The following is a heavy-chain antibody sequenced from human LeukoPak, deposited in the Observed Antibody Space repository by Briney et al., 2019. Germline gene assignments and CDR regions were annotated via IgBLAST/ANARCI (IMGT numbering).Heavy chain of an antibody. CDR1: GFTFSSYG. Sequence: GGSLRLSCAASGFTFSSYGMHWVRQAPGKGLEWVAFIRYDGSNTYYADSVKGRFTISRDNSKNTLYLQMNSLRAEDTAVYYCAREGVVLVRGVIRYYYGMDVWGQGTTVTVSS. CDR2: IRYDGSNT. V-gene: IGHV3-30*02. J-gene: IGHJ6*02. CDR3: AREGVVLVRGVIRYYYGMDV. D-gene: IGHD3-10*01.